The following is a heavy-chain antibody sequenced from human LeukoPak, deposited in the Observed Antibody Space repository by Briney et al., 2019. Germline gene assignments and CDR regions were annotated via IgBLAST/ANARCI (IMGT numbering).Heavy chain of an antibody. CDR1: GGTFSSYA. V-gene: IGHV1-69*04. D-gene: IGHD1-26*01. CDR2: IIPILGIA. Sequence: GASVKVSCKASGGTFSSYAISWVRQAPGQGLEWMGRIIPILGIANYAQKFQGRVTITADKSTSTAYMELSSLRSDDTAVYYCARGQTPSGIVGATSAFDIWGQGTMVTVSS. J-gene: IGHJ3*02. CDR3: ARGQTPSGIVGATSAFDI.